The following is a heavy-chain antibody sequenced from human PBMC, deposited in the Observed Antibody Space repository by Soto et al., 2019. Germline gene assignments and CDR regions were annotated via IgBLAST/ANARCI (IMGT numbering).Heavy chain of an antibody. J-gene: IGHJ6*02. CDR3: ARESLGYYYGMDV. CDR2: IWYDGSNK. Sequence: QVQLVESGGGVVQPVRSLRLSCAASGFTFSSYGMHWVRQAPGKGLEWVAVIWYDGSNKYYADSVKGRFTISRDNSKNTLYLQMNSLRAEDTAMYYCARESLGYYYGMDVWGQGTTVTVSS. V-gene: IGHV3-33*01. CDR1: GFTFSSYG.